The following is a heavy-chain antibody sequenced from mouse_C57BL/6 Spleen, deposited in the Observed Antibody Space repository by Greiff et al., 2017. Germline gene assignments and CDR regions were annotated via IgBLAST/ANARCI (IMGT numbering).Heavy chain of an antibody. D-gene: IGHD2-3*01. V-gene: IGHV1-4*01. CDR1: GYTFTSYT. CDR2: INPSSGYT. CDR3: ARSGDDVYYPFAY. J-gene: IGHJ3*01. Sequence: QVQLQQSGAELARPGASVKMSCKASGYTFTSYTMHWVKQRPGQGLEWIGYINPSSGYTKYNQKFKDKATLTADKSSSTAYMQLSSLTSEDSSVYYCARSGDDVYYPFAYWGQGTLVTVSA.